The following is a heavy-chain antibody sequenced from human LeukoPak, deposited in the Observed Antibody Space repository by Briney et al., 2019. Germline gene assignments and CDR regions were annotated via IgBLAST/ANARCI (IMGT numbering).Heavy chain of an antibody. Sequence: GGSLRLSCAASGFTFSSYEINWVRQAPGKGLEWVSSITSGSSYIYYADSVKGRFTISRDNAKNSLYLQMNSLRAEDTAVYYCARDPYSGSYGNYYYYFMDVWGKGTTVTISS. CDR2: ITSGSSYI. CDR3: ARDPYSGSYGNYYYYFMDV. D-gene: IGHD1-26*01. V-gene: IGHV3-21*01. J-gene: IGHJ6*03. CDR1: GFTFSSYE.